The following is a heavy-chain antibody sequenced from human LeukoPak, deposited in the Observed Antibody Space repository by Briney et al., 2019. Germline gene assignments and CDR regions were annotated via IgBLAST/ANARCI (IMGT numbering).Heavy chain of an antibody. CDR1: GGSFSGYY. CDR2: INHSGST. V-gene: IGHV4-34*01. Sequence: SETLSLTCAVYGGSFSGYYWSWIRQPPGKGLEWIGEINHSGSTNYNPSLKSRVTISVDTSKNQFSLKLSSVTAADTAVYYCARVNGYSGYDYRTGRYNWFDPCGQGTLVTVSS. J-gene: IGHJ5*02. D-gene: IGHD5-12*01. CDR3: ARVNGYSGYDYRTGRYNWFDP.